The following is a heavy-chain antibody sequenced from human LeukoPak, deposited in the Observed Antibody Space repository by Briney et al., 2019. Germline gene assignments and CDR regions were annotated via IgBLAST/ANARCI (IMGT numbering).Heavy chain of an antibody. D-gene: IGHD3-3*01. CDR2: IIPIFGTA. V-gene: IGHV1-69*13. CDR1: GGTFSSYA. Sequence: ASVKVSCTASGGTFSSYAISWVRQAPGQGLEWMGGIIPIFGTANYAQKFQGRVTITADESTSTAYMELSSLRSEDTAVYYCARGKGSLEGLFDYWGQGTLVTVSS. CDR3: ARGKGSLEGLFDY. J-gene: IGHJ4*02.